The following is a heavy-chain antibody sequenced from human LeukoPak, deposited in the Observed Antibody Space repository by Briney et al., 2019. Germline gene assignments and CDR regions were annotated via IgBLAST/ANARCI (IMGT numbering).Heavy chain of an antibody. Sequence: GGPLRLSCAASGFIFSDHNMDWVRQAPGKGLEWVGRIRNKANSYIIEDAASVRGRFTISRDDSKNLLFLQMNSLRAEDTAVYYCARDAGWSLDPWGQGTLVTVSS. CDR1: GFIFSDHN. V-gene: IGHV3-72*01. J-gene: IGHJ5*02. CDR3: ARDAGWSLDP. D-gene: IGHD1-26*01. CDR2: IRNKANSYII.